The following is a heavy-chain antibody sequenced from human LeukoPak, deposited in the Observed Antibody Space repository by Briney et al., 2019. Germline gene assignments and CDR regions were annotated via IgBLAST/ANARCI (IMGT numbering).Heavy chain of an antibody. CDR2: IKGDASER. CDR3: AKDGAYDWNDKSDY. J-gene: IGHJ4*02. CDR1: GLSFSTFW. Sequence: GGSLRLSCAASGLSFSTFWMSWVRQAPGKGLEWVANIKGDASERYYMDSVKGRFTISRDNARNSLYLQMSSLRAEDTAVYYCAKDGAYDWNDKSDYWGQGTLVTVSS. V-gene: IGHV3-7*01. D-gene: IGHD1-20*01.